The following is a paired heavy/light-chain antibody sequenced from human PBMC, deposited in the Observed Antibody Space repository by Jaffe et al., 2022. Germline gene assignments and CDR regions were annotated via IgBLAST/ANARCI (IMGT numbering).Heavy chain of an antibody. Sequence: EVQLVESGGGLVQPGGSLRLSCAASGFTFSSYEMNWVRQAPGKGLEWVSYISSSGSTIYYADSVKGRFTISRDNAKNSLYLQMNSLRAEDTAVYYCARGYYDILTGYYDYFDYWGQGTLVTVSS. D-gene: IGHD3-9*01. CDR1: GFTFSSYE. CDR2: ISSSGSTI. CDR3: ARGYYDILTGYYDYFDY. V-gene: IGHV3-48*03. J-gene: IGHJ4*02.
Light chain of an antibody. J-gene: IGKJ1*01. CDR3: MQGTHWPPT. V-gene: IGKV2-30*02. CDR1: QSLVHSDGNTY. CDR2: KVS. Sequence: DVVMTQSPLSLPVTLGQPASISCRSSQSLVHSDGNTYLNWFQQRPGQSPRRLIYKVSNRDSGVPDRFSGSGSGTDFTLKISRVEAEDVGVYYCMQGTHWPPTFGQGTKVEIK.